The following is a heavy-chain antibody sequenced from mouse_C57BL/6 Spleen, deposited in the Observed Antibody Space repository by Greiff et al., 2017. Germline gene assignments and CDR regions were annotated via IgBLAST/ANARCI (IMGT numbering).Heavy chain of an antibody. CDR2: IDPETGGT. CDR3: TYDYYGSSYGY. D-gene: IGHD1-1*01. J-gene: IGHJ2*01. V-gene: IGHV1-15*01. CDR1: GYTFTDYE. Sequence: QVQLQQSGAELVRPGASVTLSCKASGYTFTDYEMHWVKQTPVHGLEWIGAIDPETGGTAYNQKFKGKAILTADKSSSTAYMELRSLTSEDSAVYYCTYDYYGSSYGYWGQGTTLTVSS.